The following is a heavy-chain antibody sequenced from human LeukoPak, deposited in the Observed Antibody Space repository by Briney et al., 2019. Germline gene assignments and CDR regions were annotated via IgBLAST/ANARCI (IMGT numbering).Heavy chain of an antibody. V-gene: IGHV1-18*01. CDR2: ISPYNGNP. J-gene: IGHJ4*02. CDR3: TRDQRAVDRTMSYY. Sequence: GVSVKVSCKAAGYTFATYGISWVRQAPGQGLEWMGWISPYNGNPSYAQKFQGRVTMTTDTATSTAYMELRSLRSDDTAVYYCTRDQRAVDRTMSYYWGQGTLVTVSS. CDR1: GYTFATYG. D-gene: IGHD5-18*01.